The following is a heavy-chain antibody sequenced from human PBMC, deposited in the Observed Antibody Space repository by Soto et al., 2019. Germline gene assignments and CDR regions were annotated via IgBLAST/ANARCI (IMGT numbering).Heavy chain of an antibody. CDR2: INPSAGST. CDR1: GYSFTSYY. D-gene: IGHD1-1*01. J-gene: IGHJ6*03. V-gene: IGHV1-46*03. CDR3: ARRFYNGLYYMDV. Sequence: QVQLLQSGAEVKKTGASVKVSCKASGYSFTSYYINWVRQAPGQGLEWMGIINPSAGSTTYAQKFQGRVTMTRDTSTSTVYMELSSLRSEDTAVYYCARRFYNGLYYMDVWGMGTTVTVSS.